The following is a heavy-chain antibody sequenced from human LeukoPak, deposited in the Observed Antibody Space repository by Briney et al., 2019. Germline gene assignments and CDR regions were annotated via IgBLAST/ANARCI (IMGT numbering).Heavy chain of an antibody. CDR3: ARGLGSSTSRHTFDI. CDR2: IYSGGNI. J-gene: IGHJ3*02. Sequence: GGSLRLSCAASGFTFSSTYMSWVRQAPGKGLEWVSVIYSGGNIYYIDSVKGRFTISRDNSKNTLYLQMNSLSAEDTATYYCARGLGSSTSRHTFDIWGQGTMVTVSS. V-gene: IGHV3-53*01. D-gene: IGHD2-2*01. CDR1: GFTFSSTY.